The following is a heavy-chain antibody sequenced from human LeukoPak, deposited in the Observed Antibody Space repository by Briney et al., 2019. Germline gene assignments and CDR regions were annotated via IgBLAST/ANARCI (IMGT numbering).Heavy chain of an antibody. CDR1: GFTFSSYD. CDR3: AKRMTLIAGAGLDY. Sequence: GGSLRLSCAASGFTFSSYDMSWVRQAPGKGLEWVSAISGSGGNTYYAESVKGRFTISRDNSKNTLYLQMNSLRAEDTAVYYCAKRMTLIAGAGLDYWGQGTLVTVSS. J-gene: IGHJ4*02. D-gene: IGHD1-26*01. V-gene: IGHV3-23*01. CDR2: ISGSGGNT.